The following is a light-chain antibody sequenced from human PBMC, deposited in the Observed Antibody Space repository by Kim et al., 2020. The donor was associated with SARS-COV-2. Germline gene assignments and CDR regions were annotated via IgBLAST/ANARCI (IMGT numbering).Light chain of an antibody. CDR3: QAWDSSTR. CDR2: QDS. CDR1: KLGDKY. J-gene: IGLJ2*01. Sequence: SYELTQPPSVSVSPGQTASITCSGDKLGDKYACWYQQKPGQSPVLVIYQDSKRPSGIPERFSGSNSGNTATLTISGTQAVDEADYYCQAWDSSTRFGGGTQLTVL. V-gene: IGLV3-1*01.